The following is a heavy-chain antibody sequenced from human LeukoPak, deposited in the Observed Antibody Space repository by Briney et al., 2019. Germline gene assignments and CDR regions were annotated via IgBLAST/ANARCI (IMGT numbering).Heavy chain of an antibody. CDR3: ARDQHPYYDFWSGYFPLYAFDI. CDR1: GYTFTGYY. Sequence: ASVKVSCKASGYTFTGYYMHWVRQAPGQGLEWMGWINPNSGGTNYAQKFQGWVTMTRDTSISTAYMELSRLRSDDTAVYYCARDQHPYYDFWSGYFPLYAFDIWGQGTMVTVSS. D-gene: IGHD3-3*01. J-gene: IGHJ3*02. CDR2: INPNSGGT. V-gene: IGHV1-2*04.